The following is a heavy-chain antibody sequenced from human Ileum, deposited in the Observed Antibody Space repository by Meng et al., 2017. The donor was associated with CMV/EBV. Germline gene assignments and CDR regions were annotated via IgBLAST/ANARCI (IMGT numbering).Heavy chain of an antibody. V-gene: IGHV3-30*02. J-gene: IGHJ4*02. D-gene: IGHD3-16*01. Sequence: VELVESGGGGVQPGGSLRLSCAVSGLTFSSYGMHWVRQAPGKGLEWVAFVRSDGSNKYYADSVKGRFTISRDNSENTLFLQMNSLRADDTAVYYCSSLGDYWGQGTLVTVSS. CDR2: VRSDGSNK. CDR1: GLTFSSYG. CDR3: SSLGDY.